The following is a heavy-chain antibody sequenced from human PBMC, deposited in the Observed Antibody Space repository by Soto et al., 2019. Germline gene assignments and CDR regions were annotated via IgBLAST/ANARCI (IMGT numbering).Heavy chain of an antibody. J-gene: IGHJ4*02. D-gene: IGHD3-22*01. CDR2: ISYDGSNK. CDR3: ARDITYYYDSSGPIDY. Sequence: GGSLRLSCAASGFTFSSYAMHWVRQAPGKGLEWVAIISYDGSNKYYADSVKGRFTISRDNSKNTLYLQMNSLRAEDTAVYYCARDITYYYDSSGPIDYWGQGTLVTVS. CDR1: GFTFSSYA. V-gene: IGHV3-30-3*01.